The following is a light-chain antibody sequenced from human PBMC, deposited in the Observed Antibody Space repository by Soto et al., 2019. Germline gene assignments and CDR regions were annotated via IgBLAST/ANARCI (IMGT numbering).Light chain of an antibody. CDR3: QQYAGPPTT. CDR2: GAS. Sequence: EIVLTQSAGAVSLSPGERATLSCRASQTVSNNYLAWYQQKPGQAPRVIMYGASRRAAGIPDRFSGGGSGTDFTLTISRLEPEDFAVYFCQQYAGPPTTFGQGTQVEIK. V-gene: IGKV3-20*01. J-gene: IGKJ5*01. CDR1: QTVSNNY.